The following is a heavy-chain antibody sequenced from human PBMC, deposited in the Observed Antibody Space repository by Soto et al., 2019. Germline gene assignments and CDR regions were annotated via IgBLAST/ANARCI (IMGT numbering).Heavy chain of an antibody. Sequence: GGSLRLSCAASGFTFSSYAMSWVRQAPGKGLEWVSAISGSGGSTYYADSVKGRFTISRDNSKNTLYLQMNSLRAEDTAVYYCAKDRGWYYGSGSYYPGAFDIWGQGTMVTVSS. D-gene: IGHD3-10*01. CDR1: GFTFSSYA. V-gene: IGHV3-23*01. J-gene: IGHJ3*02. CDR3: AKDRGWYYGSGSYYPGAFDI. CDR2: ISGSGGST.